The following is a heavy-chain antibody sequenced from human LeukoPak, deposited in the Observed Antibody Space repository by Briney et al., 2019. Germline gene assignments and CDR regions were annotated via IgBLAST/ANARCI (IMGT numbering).Heavy chain of an antibody. CDR1: GNYW. CDR2: INSVGSWT. Sequence: GGSLRLSCAASGNYWMHWVRQVPGKGLVWVSHINSVGSWTSYADSVKGRFTISKDNAKNTVYLQMNSLRAGDTAVYYCVSFYETYWGRGTLVTVSS. D-gene: IGHD2/OR15-2a*01. CDR3: VSFYETY. J-gene: IGHJ4*02. V-gene: IGHV3-74*01.